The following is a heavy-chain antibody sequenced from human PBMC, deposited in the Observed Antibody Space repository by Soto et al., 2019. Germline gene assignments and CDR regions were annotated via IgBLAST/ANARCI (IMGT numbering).Heavy chain of an antibody. CDR1: GGTFSSYA. CDR2: IIPIFGTA. J-gene: IGHJ4*02. D-gene: IGHD3-10*01. Sequence: SVKVSCKASGGTFSSYAISWVRQAPGQGLEWMGGIIPIFGTANYAQKFQGRVTITADESTSTAYMELSSLRSEDTAVYYCARAPHYYGSGSSYDYWGQGTLVTVSS. CDR3: ARAPHYYGSGSSYDY. V-gene: IGHV1-69*13.